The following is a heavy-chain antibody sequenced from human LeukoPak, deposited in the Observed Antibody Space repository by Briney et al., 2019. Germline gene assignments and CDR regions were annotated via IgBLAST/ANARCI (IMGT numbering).Heavy chain of an antibody. D-gene: IGHD2-8*01. CDR1: GGSLRTYY. J-gene: IGHJ4*02. CDR2: IYHSGST. Sequence: SETLSLTRTVPGGSLRTYYWTWIRQPPGKGLEWIGYIYHSGSTNYNPSLKSRVTISVNASKNQFSLKLSSVTAADTGVYYRARESVRRYFDYWGQGTLVTVSS. CDR3: ARESVRRYFDY. V-gene: IGHV4-59*12.